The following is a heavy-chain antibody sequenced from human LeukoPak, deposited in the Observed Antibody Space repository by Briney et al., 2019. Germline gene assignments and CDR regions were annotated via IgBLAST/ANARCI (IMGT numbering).Heavy chain of an antibody. CDR2: ISYDGSNK. CDR1: GFTFSSYA. Sequence: GRSLRLSCAASGFTFSSYAMHWVRQAPGKGLGWVAVISYDGSNKYYADSVKGRFTISRDNSKNTLYLQMNSLRAEDTAVYYRARDLAPAEDGYYYGMDVWGQGTTVTVSS. J-gene: IGHJ6*02. D-gene: IGHD3-16*01. V-gene: IGHV3-30*04. CDR3: ARDLAPAEDGYYYGMDV.